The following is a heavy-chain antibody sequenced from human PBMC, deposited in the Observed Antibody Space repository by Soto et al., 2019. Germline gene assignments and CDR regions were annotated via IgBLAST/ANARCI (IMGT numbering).Heavy chain of an antibody. D-gene: IGHD2-15*01. CDR3: ARDRHCSGGSCYSAYYYYVDV. CDR2: IIPILGIA. V-gene: IGHV1-69*04. CDR1: GGTFSSYT. J-gene: IGHJ6*03. Sequence: GASVKVSCKASGGTFSSYTISWVRQAPGQGLEWMGRIIPILGIANYAQKFQGRVTITADKSTSTAYMELSSLRSEDTAVYYCARDRHCSGGSCYSAYYYYVDVWGKGTTVTVSS.